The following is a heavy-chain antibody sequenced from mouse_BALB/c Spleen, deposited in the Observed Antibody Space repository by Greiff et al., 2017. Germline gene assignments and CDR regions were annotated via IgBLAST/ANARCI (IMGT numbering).Heavy chain of an antibody. V-gene: IGHV1S29*02. Sequence: DVQLQESGPELVKPGASVKISCKASGYTFTDYNMHWVKQSHGKSLEWIGYIYPYNGGTGYNQKFKSKATLTVDNSSSTAYMELRSLTSEDSAVYYCARATATYWYFDVWGAGTTVTVSS. CDR1: GYTFTDYN. D-gene: IGHD1-2*01. J-gene: IGHJ1*01. CDR3: ARATATYWYFDV. CDR2: IYPYNGGT.